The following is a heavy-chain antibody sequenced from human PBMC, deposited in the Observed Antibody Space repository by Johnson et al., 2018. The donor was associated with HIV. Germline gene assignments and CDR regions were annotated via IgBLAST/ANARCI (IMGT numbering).Heavy chain of an antibody. CDR3: ARFTERYSGSSIPHDAFDI. V-gene: IGHV3-13*01. Sequence: VQLVESGGGLVQPGGSLRLSCAASGFTFSSYDMHWVRQATGKGLEWVSAIGTAGDTYYPGSVTGRFTISSENAKNSLSLQMNSLRAEDTALYYCARFTERYSGSSIPHDAFDIWGQGTMVTVSS. CDR1: GFTFSSYD. CDR2: IGTAGDT. J-gene: IGHJ3*02. D-gene: IGHD1-26*01.